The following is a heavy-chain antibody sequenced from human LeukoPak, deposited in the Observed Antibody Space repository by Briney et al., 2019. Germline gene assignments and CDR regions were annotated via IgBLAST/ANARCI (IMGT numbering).Heavy chain of an antibody. CDR1: GFTFSRHW. Sequence: PGGSLRLSCAASGFTFSRHWMDWVRQAPGKGLEWVANIKEDGSVKQYVDSVKGRFTISRDNAKNSLYLQMNSLRAEDTATYYCAKPRAMTTGVGRYFDLWGRGTLVTVSS. V-gene: IGHV3-7*03. J-gene: IGHJ2*01. D-gene: IGHD1-1*01. CDR2: IKEDGSVK. CDR3: AKPRAMTTGVGRYFDL.